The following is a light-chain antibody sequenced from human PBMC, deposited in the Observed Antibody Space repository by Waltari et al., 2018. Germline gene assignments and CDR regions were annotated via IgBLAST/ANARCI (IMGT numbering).Light chain of an antibody. J-gene: IGKJ4*01. Sequence: ETVLTQSPATLSLTPGERATLSCKDSQNVDRYLAWYQQKPGQAHRLLIYDTSNRATGIPVRFSGSGSGTDFTLTISSLEPEDFAVYYCQQRKNWPPLTFGGGTKVEIK. CDR3: QQRKNWPPLT. CDR2: DTS. V-gene: IGKV3-11*01. CDR1: QNVDRY.